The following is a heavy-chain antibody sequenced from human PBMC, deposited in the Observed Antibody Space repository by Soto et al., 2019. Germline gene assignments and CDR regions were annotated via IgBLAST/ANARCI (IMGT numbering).Heavy chain of an antibody. Sequence: ASVKVSCTASGYTFTSYSINWVRQAPGQGLEWMGIINPATGITNYAQNFEGRITMTRDTSTSTVYMELSSLRSDDTAVYYCARDRVSMDVWGQGTTVTVSS. J-gene: IGHJ6*02. D-gene: IGHD3-10*01. V-gene: IGHV1-46*01. CDR2: INPATGIT. CDR1: GYTFTSYS. CDR3: ARDRVSMDV.